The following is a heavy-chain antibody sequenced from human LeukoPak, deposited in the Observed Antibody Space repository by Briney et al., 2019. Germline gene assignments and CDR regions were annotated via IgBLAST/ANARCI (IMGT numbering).Heavy chain of an antibody. D-gene: IGHD3-9*01. CDR1: GITSSNYA. CDR3: AKWGDYDVLTGYYVPDY. Sequence: QPGASMRLSCAASGITSSNYAKSWGRQAPRKRLEWVSAILGSGGSTYYADSVKGRFTVSRDNSKSTLYLQMISLRAEDTALYYCAKWGDYDVLTGYYVPDYWGQGTLVTVSS. J-gene: IGHJ4*02. V-gene: IGHV3-23*01. CDR2: ILGSGGST.